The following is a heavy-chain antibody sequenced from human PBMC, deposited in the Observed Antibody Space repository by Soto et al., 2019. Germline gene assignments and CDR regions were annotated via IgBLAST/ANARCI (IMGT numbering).Heavy chain of an antibody. J-gene: IGHJ3*01. D-gene: IGHD1-26*01. CDR1: RYTFTSHG. Sequence: QVQLVQSGGDVKTPGASVKVSCTTFRYTFTSHGIAWVRQAPGQGLEWMGWISTFNGKTDYAQKFQCRVTMDADTPTSTVHMELRGLRSVDSAVYYCARLLTEGATFREDGFDLWGQGTKVTVSS. CDR2: ISTFNGKT. CDR3: ARLLTEGATFREDGFDL. V-gene: IGHV1-18*01.